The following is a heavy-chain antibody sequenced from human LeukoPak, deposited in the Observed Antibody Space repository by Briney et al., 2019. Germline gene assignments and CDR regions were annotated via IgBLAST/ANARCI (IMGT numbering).Heavy chain of an antibody. V-gene: IGHV1-8*01. CDR3: ARGPPNWGYDY. D-gene: IGHD7-27*01. J-gene: IGHJ4*02. CDR1: GYTFTSYD. CDR2: MSPNSGDT. Sequence: ASVKVSCKASGYTFTSYDFNWVRQATGQRREWMGWMSPNSGDTGYAQKFQDRVTMTRNTSISTAYMELSSLRSDDTAVYYCARGPPNWGYDYWGPGTLVTVSS.